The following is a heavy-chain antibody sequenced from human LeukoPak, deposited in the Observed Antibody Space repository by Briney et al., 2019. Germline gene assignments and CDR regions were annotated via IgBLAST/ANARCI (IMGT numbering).Heavy chain of an antibody. J-gene: IGHJ4*02. CDR3: ARETNTGYFDY. D-gene: IGHD5-18*01. CDR2: ISSSGSTI. CDR1: GFTFSSYE. V-gene: IGHV3-48*03. Sequence: GGSLKLSCAASGFTFSSYEMNWVRQAPGKGLEWVSYISSSGSTIYYADSVKGLFTISRDNAKNSLYLQMNSLRAEDTAVYYCARETNTGYFDYWGQGTLVTVSS.